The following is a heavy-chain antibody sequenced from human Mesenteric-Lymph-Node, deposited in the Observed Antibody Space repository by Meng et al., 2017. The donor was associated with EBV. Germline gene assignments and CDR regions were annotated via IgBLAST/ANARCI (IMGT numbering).Heavy chain of an antibody. V-gene: IGHV1-69*06. J-gene: IGHJ5*02. CDR1: RGIITNCA. Sequence: VLVVQAALAVKKPESSCKVICKVSRGIITNCAMRWVRQAHGQGLAWMGGIIPNFGTVIYAQKFQGKITITADKSTSTVYMELSSLRSDDTAVYYCTRGGTIFGAAVTSKYFDPWGQGTLVTVSS. D-gene: IGHD3-3*01. CDR2: IIPNFGTV. CDR3: TRGGTIFGAAVTSKYFDP.